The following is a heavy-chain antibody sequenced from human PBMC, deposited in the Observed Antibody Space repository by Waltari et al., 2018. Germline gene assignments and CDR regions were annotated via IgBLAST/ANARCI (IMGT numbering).Heavy chain of an antibody. J-gene: IGHJ6*03. CDR3: ARDRRVIVIPNYYYYMDV. D-gene: IGHD3-16*02. CDR1: GGSIRSYY. Sequence: QLQLQESGPGLVTPSETLSLTCPVSGGSIRSYYWSWIRQPAGQGLEWIGRIYTSGSTNYNPSLKSRVTMSVDTSKNQFSLKLSSVTAADTAVYYCARDRRVIVIPNYYYYMDVWGKGTTVTVYS. V-gene: IGHV4-4*07. CDR2: IYTSGST.